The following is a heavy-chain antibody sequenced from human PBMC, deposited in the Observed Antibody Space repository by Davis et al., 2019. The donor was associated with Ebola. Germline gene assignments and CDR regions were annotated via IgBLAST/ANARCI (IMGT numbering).Heavy chain of an antibody. CDR2: INHSGST. J-gene: IGHJ5*02. CDR1: GGSFSGYY. CDR3: AREEIWVNWFDP. Sequence: MPSETLSLTCAVYGGSFSGYYWSWIRQPPGKGLEWIGEINHSGSTNYNPSLKSRVTISVDTSKNQFSLKLSSVTAADTAVYYCAREEIWVNWFDPWGQGTLVTVSS. V-gene: IGHV4-34*01. D-gene: IGHD5-24*01.